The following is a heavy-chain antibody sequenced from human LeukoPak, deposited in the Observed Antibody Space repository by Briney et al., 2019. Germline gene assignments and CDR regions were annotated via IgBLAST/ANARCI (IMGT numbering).Heavy chain of an antibody. D-gene: IGHD1-14*01. CDR3: ANHKTASRTFDC. J-gene: IGHJ5*01. V-gene: IGHV3-7*01. CDR2: IKEEGSQI. CDR1: GFTFRDYW. Sequence: GGSLRLSCVASGFTFRDYWMTWVRQAPGKGLEWVANIKEEGSQINHVDSVKGRFTISRDNAKNSLYLQMNSLRGEDTAVSYCANHKTASRTFDCWGQGTLLTVSS.